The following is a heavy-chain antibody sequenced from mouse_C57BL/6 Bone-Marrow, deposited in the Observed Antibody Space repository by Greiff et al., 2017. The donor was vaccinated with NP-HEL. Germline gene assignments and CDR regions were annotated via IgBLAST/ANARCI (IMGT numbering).Heavy chain of an antibody. Sequence: QVQLQQSGAELVRPGTSVKVSCKASGYAFTNYLIEWVKQRPGQGLEWIGVINPGSGGTNSNEKFKGKETLTADKSSSTAYMQLSRLTSEDSAVYFCARWAYGSSYDWDYWGQGTTLTVSS. CDR3: ARWAYGSSYDWDY. J-gene: IGHJ2*01. CDR1: GYAFTNYL. V-gene: IGHV1-54*01. CDR2: INPGSGGT. D-gene: IGHD1-1*01.